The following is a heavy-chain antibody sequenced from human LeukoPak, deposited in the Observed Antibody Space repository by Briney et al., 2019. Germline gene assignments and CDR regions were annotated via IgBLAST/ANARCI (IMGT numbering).Heavy chain of an antibody. CDR1: GFTFSNYG. CDR2: IRSDGSNK. V-gene: IGHV3-30*02. CDR3: AKDPSQWLVPGGFDY. Sequence: GGSLRLSCAASGFTFSNYGMQWVRQAPGKGLEWVAFIRSDGSNKNYAENVKGRFTISRDNSKNTVYLQMNSLRAEDTAVYYCAKDPSQWLVPGGFDYWGQGTLVTVSS. J-gene: IGHJ4*02. D-gene: IGHD6-19*01.